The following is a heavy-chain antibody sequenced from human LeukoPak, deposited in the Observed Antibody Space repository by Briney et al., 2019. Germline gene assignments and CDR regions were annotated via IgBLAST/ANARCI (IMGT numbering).Heavy chain of an antibody. CDR2: ISNSGINT. CDR3: AKALMYPDFWSSYSQ. Sequence: QSGGSLRLSCAASGFSFSSYAMNWVRQAPGKGLEWVSVISNSGINTYYGDSVKGRFTISRDNSKNTLFLQMNSLRAEDTAVYYCAKALMYPDFWSSYSQWGQGTLVTVSS. J-gene: IGHJ4*02. CDR1: GFSFSSYA. V-gene: IGHV3-23*01. D-gene: IGHD3-3*01.